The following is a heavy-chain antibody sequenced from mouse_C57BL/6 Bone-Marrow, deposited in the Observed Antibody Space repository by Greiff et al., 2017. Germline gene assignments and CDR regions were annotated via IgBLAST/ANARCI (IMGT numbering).Heavy chain of an antibody. J-gene: IGHJ1*03. D-gene: IGHD2-3*01. V-gene: IGHV1-26*01. CDR2: INPNNGGT. Sequence: EVQLQQSGPELVKPGASVKISCKASGYTFTDYYMNWVKQSHGKSLAWIGDINPNNGGTSYNQKFKGKATLTVDKSSSTAYMELRSLTSEDSAVYYCARWDGYYTGDFDVWGTGTTVTVSS. CDR1: GYTFTDYY. CDR3: ARWDGYYTGDFDV.